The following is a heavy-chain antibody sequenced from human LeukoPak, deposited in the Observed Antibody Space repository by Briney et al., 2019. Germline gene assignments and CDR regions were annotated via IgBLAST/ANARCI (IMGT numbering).Heavy chain of an antibody. CDR2: IYSDDST. CDR1: GFTFSDYY. J-gene: IGHJ4*02. CDR3: ARALAAASHTSFDY. D-gene: IGHD6-13*01. Sequence: TGGSLRLSCAASGFTFSDYYMSWVRQAPGKGLEWVSIIYSDDSTYYADSVKGRFTISRDISKNTLYLQMNSLRAEDTAVYYCARALAAASHTSFDYWGQGTLVTVSS. V-gene: IGHV3-66*01.